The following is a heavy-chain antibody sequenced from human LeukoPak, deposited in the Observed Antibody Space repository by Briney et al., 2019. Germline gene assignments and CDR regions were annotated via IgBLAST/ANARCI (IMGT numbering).Heavy chain of an antibody. CDR3: ARDGRYFDWLLAADYYYGMDV. V-gene: IGHV3-30*19. CDR2: ISYDGSNK. D-gene: IGHD3-9*01. CDR1: GFTFSTYG. J-gene: IGHJ6*02. Sequence: GGSLRLSCAASGFTFSTYGMYWVRQAPGKGLEWVAVISYDGSNKYYADSVKGRFTISRDNSKNTLYLQMNSLRAEDTAVYYCARDGRYFDWLLAADYYYGMDVWGQGTTVTVSS.